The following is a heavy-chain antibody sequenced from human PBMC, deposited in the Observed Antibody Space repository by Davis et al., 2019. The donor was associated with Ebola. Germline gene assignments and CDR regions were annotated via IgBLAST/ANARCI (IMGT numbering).Heavy chain of an antibody. Sequence: GESLKISCAASGFTFSSYSMNWVRQAPGKGLEWVSSISSSSSYIYYADSVKGRFTISRDNAKNSLYLQMNSLRAEDTAVYYCAKAINDFWSGYYTFYYYYMDVWGKGTTVTVSS. J-gene: IGHJ6*03. V-gene: IGHV3-21*04. CDR2: ISSSSSYI. CDR1: GFTFSSYS. CDR3: AKAINDFWSGYYTFYYYYMDV. D-gene: IGHD3-3*01.